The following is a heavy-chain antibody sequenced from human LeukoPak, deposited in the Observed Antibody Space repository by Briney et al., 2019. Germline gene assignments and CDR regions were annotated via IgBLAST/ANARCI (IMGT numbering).Heavy chain of an antibody. J-gene: IGHJ5*02. Sequence: SETLSLTCAVYGGSFSGYYWSWIRQPPGKGLEWIGEINHSGSTNYNPSLKSRVTISVDTSKNQFSLKLSSVTAADTAVYYCARGLLSRSIYWFDPWGRGTLVTVSS. V-gene: IGHV4-34*01. CDR3: ARGLLSRSIYWFDP. D-gene: IGHD3-3*01. CDR2: INHSGST. CDR1: GGSFSGYY.